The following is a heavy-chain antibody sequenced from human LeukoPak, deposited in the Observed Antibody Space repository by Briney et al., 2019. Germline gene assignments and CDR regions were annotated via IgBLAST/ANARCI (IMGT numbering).Heavy chain of an antibody. CDR3: ARAGYDSSGSYIATFDY. CDR2: INTDGSST. V-gene: IGHV3-74*01. J-gene: IGHJ4*02. Sequence: PGGSLRLSCGASGFTFSSYWMFWVRQAPGKGLVRVSRINTDGSSTPHADSVKGGFTISRDNTKNTLYLQMNSLRAEDTAVYYCARAGYDSSGSYIATFDYWGQGTLVTVSS. D-gene: IGHD3-22*01. CDR1: GFTFSSYW.